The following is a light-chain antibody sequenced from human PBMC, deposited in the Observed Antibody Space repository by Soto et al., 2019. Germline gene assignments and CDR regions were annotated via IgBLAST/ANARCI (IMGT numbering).Light chain of an antibody. Sequence: STLDQPAAVSWSHAQSITISCTGNSSDVGAYDFVSWYQQHPDKAPKLMIFEVSNRPSGVSDRFSGSKSVNTATLTISGLQAEDEADYYCSSYTTSSTRVFGTGTKVTV. CDR2: EVS. CDR1: SSDVGAYDF. J-gene: IGLJ1*01. CDR3: SSYTTSSTRV. V-gene: IGLV2-14*03.